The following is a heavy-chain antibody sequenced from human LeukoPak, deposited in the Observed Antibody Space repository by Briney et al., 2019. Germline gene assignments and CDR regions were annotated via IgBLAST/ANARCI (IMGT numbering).Heavy chain of an antibody. CDR3: ARPYYYDSRIDP. Sequence: PSQTLSLTCTVSGGSISSGDYYWSWIRQPPGKGLEWIGYTYYSGSTYYNPSLKSRVTMSVDTSKNQFSLKLTSVTAADTAVYYCARPYYYDSRIDPWGQGTLVTVSS. D-gene: IGHD3-22*01. CDR2: TYYSGST. V-gene: IGHV4-30-4*01. J-gene: IGHJ5*02. CDR1: GGSISSGDYY.